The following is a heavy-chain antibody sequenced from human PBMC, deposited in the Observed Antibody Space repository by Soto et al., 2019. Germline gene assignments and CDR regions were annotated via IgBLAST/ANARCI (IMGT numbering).Heavy chain of an antibody. J-gene: IGHJ3*02. D-gene: IGHD3-22*01. CDR2: IYYSGST. Sequence: SETLSLTCTVSGGSISSYYWSWIRQPPGKGLEWIGYIYYSGSTNYNPSLKSRVTISVDTSKNQFSLKLSSVTAADTAVYYCARGYYYDSSGYYGQQAFDIWGQGTMVTVSS. CDR3: ARGYYYDSSGYYGQQAFDI. V-gene: IGHV4-59*01. CDR1: GGSISSYY.